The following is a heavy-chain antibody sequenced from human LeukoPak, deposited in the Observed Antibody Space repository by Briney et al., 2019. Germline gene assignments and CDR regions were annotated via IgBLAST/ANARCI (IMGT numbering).Heavy chain of an antibody. V-gene: IGHV3-53*01. J-gene: IGHJ6*03. CDR3: ARPGASYHNGYYYYHYTAA. CDR1: GFTVSSNY. CDR2: IDSGVDT. Sequence: PGGSLRLSCVASGFTVSSNYMTWVRQAPGKGLEWVSVIDSGVDTYYADCVKGRFTISRDNSKNTLYLQMNSLRADDTAVYFCARPGASYHNGYYYYHYTAASGNGTTVTVSS. D-gene: IGHD2-21*01.